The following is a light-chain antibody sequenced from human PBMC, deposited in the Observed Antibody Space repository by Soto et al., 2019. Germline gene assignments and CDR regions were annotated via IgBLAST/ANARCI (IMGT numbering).Light chain of an antibody. CDR1: QGIAGS. CDR2: AES. CDR3: QQVKSYPRT. Sequence: DIQMTQSPSTLSASVGDRVTITCRASQGIAGSLAWYQQKPGKPPKLLIYAESTLQSGVPSRFSGSGSGTRGTLTISSLQPEDFATYYCQQVKSYPRTFGGGTKV. J-gene: IGKJ4*01. V-gene: IGKV1-9*01.